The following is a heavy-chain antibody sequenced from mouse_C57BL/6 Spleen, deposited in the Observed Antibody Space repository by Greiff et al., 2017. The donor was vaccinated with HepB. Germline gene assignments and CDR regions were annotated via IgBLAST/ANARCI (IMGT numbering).Heavy chain of an antibody. Sequence: VKLVESGPGLVAPSQSLSITCTVSGFSLTSYGVHWVRQPPGKGLEWLVVIWSDGSTTYNSALKSRLSISKDNSKSQVFLKMNSLQTDDTAMYYCARHDDYDRAWFAYWGQGTLVTVSA. CDR3: ARHDDYDRAWFAY. J-gene: IGHJ3*01. D-gene: IGHD2-4*01. CDR2: IWSDGST. CDR1: GFSLTSYG. V-gene: IGHV2-6-1*01.